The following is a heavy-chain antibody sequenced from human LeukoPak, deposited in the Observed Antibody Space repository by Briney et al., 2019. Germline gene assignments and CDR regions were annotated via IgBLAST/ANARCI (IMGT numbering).Heavy chain of an antibody. CDR2: ISSSSSYI. D-gene: IGHD6-19*01. CDR3: XXXHPSSGWPTFEY. J-gene: IGHJ4*02. V-gene: IGHV3-21*01. CDR1: GFTFSSYS. Sequence: GGSLRLSCAASGFTFSSYSMTWVRQAPGKGLEWVSSISSSSSYIYYADSMKGRFTISRDNAKNSLYLQMNSLRAEDTAVYYXXXXHPSSGWPTFEYWGQGTLVTVS.